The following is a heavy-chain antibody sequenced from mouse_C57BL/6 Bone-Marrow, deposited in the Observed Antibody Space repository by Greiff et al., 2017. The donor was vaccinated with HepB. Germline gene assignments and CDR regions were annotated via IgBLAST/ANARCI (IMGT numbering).Heavy chain of an antibody. D-gene: IGHD1-1*01. V-gene: IGHV5-4*01. Sequence: EVKLVESGGGLVKPGGSLKLSCAASGFTFSSYAMSWVRQTPEKRLEWVATISDGGSYTYYPDNVKGRSTISRDNAKNNLYLQMSHLKSEDTAMYYCARDRVLRYTPLDYWGQGTTLTVSS. CDR2: ISDGGSYT. CDR3: ARDRVLRYTPLDY. J-gene: IGHJ2*01. CDR1: GFTFSSYA.